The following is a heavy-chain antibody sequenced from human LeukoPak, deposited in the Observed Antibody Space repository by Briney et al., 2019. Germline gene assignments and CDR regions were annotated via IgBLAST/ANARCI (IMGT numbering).Heavy chain of an antibody. D-gene: IGHD6-19*01. CDR2: IYYSGST. CDR3: ARGDSGWSPDFDY. J-gene: IGHJ4*02. Sequence: KPSETLSLTCTVSGGSISSSSYYWGWIRQPPGKGLEWIGSIYYSGSTYYNPSLKSRVTISVDTSKNQFSLKLSSVTAADTAVYYCARGDSGWSPDFDYWGRGILVTVSS. V-gene: IGHV4-39*01. CDR1: GGSISSSSYY.